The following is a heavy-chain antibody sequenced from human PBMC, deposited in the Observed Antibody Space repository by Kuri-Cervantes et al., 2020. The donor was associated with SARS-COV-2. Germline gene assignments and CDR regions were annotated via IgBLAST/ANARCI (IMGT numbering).Heavy chain of an antibody. J-gene: IGHJ6*03. CDR1: GGSFSRYY. D-gene: IGHD3-3*01. Sequence: GSLRLSCAVSGGSFSRYYWNWVRQPPGKGLEWIGYVYNTGSTGYNPSLKSRVTISVDTSKNQFSLKLSSVTAADTAVYYCRYSGWSGPYYYYMDVWGKGTTVTVSS. CDR3: RYSGWSGPYYYYMDV. V-gene: IGHV4-59*08. CDR2: VYNTGST.